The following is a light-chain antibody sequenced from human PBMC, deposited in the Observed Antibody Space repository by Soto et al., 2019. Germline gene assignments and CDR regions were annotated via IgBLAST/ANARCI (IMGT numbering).Light chain of an antibody. CDR1: QSVSSS. CDR3: QQRSNWPRT. V-gene: IGKV3-11*01. Sequence: EIVLTQSPATLSLSPGERATLSCRASQSVSSSLGWYQQIPDQAPRLLIYDASNRATGIPARFSGSGSGTDFTLTISSLEPEDFAVYYCQQRSNWPRTFGQGTKLEIK. CDR2: DAS. J-gene: IGKJ2*01.